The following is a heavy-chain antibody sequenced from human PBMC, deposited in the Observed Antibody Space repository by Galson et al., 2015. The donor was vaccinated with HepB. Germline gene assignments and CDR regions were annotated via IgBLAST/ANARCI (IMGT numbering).Heavy chain of an antibody. Sequence: SLRLSCAASGFTFSSYWMHWVRQAPGKGLVWVSRINSDGSSTSYADSVKGRFTISRDNAKNTLYLQMNSLRAEDTAVYYCASCPYSLSVRLDPWGQGTLVTVSS. V-gene: IGHV3-74*01. D-gene: IGHD3-3*01. CDR1: GFTFSSYW. J-gene: IGHJ5*02. CDR3: ASCPYSLSVRLDP. CDR2: INSDGSST.